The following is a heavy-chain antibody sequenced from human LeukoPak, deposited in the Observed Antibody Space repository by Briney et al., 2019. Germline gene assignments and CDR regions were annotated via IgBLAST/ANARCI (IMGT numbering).Heavy chain of an antibody. Sequence: SETLSLTCTVSGGSISSSSYYWGWIRQPPGKGPEWIGSIYYSGSTYYNPSLKSRVTISVDTSKNQFSLKLSSVTAADTAVYYCARLKAQWLVRQHWFDPWGQGTLVTVSS. V-gene: IGHV4-39*07. CDR1: GGSISSSSYY. CDR3: ARLKAQWLVRQHWFDP. J-gene: IGHJ5*02. CDR2: IYYSGST. D-gene: IGHD6-19*01.